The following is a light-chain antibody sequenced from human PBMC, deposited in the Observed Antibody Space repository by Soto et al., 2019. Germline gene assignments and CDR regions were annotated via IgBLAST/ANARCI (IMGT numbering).Light chain of an antibody. Sequence: QLVLTQPPSASGTPGQRVTISCSGSTSNIGSNTVNWYQQLPGTAPKLLIYSSNQRPSGVPDRFSGSKSGTSASLAISGLQSEDEAEYYCAAWDDSLDVVAFGGGTKLTVL. J-gene: IGLJ2*01. CDR1: TSNIGSNT. CDR2: SSN. CDR3: AAWDDSLDVVA. V-gene: IGLV1-44*01.